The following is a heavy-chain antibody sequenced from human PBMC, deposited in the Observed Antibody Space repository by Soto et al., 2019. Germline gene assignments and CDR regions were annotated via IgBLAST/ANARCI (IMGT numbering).Heavy chain of an antibody. D-gene: IGHD5-18*01. CDR2: MNPGSGDT. CDR1: GYTFTNND. Sequence: ASVKVSCKASGYTFTNNDVSWVRQATGQGLEWMGWMNPGSGDTGYAQKFQGRVTMTRDISIATAYMGLNSLTSEDTAIYYCARMESFGSLNWFDPWGQGTLVTVSS. J-gene: IGHJ5*02. CDR3: ARMESFGSLNWFDP. V-gene: IGHV1-8*02.